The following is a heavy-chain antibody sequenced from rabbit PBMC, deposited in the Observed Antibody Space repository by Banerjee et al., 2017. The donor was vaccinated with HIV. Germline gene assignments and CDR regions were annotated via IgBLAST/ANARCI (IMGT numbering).Heavy chain of an antibody. Sequence: LEESGGDLVKPEGSLTLTCTASGFSFSSSYWICWVRQAPGRGLEWIGCIYTGSGRTDYASWAKGRFTISKTSSTTVTLQMTSLTAADTATYFCARDSSAYVYFNLWGPGTLVTVS. CDR1: GFSFSSSYW. V-gene: IGHV1S45*01. CDR3: ARDSSAYVYFNL. CDR2: IYTGSGRT. D-gene: IGHD1-1*01. J-gene: IGHJ4*01.